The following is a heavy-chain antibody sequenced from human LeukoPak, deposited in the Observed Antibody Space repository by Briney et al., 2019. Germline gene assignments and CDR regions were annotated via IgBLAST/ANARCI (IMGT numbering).Heavy chain of an antibody. CDR1: GYTFTSYD. CDR2: MNPNSGNT. V-gene: IGHV1-8*01. CDR3: ARSGGYYYDSSGYYPKNYYGMDV. J-gene: IGHJ6*02. Sequence: ASVKVSCKASGYTFTSYDINWVRQATGQGLEWMGWMNPNSGNTGYAQKFQGRVTMTRNTSISTAYMELSSLRSEDTAVYYCARSGGYYYDSSGYYPKNYYGMDVWGQGTTVTVSS. D-gene: IGHD3-22*01.